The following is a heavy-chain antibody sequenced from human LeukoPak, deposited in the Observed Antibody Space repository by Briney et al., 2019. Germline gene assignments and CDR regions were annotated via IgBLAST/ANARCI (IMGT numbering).Heavy chain of an antibody. CDR2: ISYDGSNK. V-gene: IGHV3-30*04. CDR3: ARGSRSVRYFDWSTLDC. CDR1: GFTFSSYA. Sequence: GRSLRLSCAASGFTFSSYAMHWVRQAPGKGLEGVAVISYDGSNKYYADSVKGRFTISRDNSKNKLYLQMNSLTAEDTAVYYCARGSRSVRYFDWSTLDCWGQGTLVTVSS. D-gene: IGHD3-9*01. J-gene: IGHJ4*02.